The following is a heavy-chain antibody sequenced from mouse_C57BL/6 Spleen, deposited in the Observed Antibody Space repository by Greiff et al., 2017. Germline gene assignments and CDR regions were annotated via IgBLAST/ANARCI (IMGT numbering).Heavy chain of an antibody. CDR1: GYTFTSYW. D-gene: IGHD1-1*01. Sequence: VQLQQPGAELVMPGASVKLSCKASGYTFTSYWMHWVKQRPGQGLEWIGEIDPSDSYTNYNQKFKGKSTLTVDKSSSTAYMQLSSLTSEDSAVYYCARGRGSSYGVAYWGQGTLVTVSA. CDR3: ARGRGSSYGVAY. CDR2: IDPSDSYT. J-gene: IGHJ3*01. V-gene: IGHV1-69*01.